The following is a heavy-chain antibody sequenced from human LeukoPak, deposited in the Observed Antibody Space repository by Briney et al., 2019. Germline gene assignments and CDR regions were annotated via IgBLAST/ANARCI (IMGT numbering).Heavy chain of an antibody. CDR1: GYTFTGYY. V-gene: IGHV1-2*02. D-gene: IGHD2-15*01. J-gene: IGHJ6*03. Sequence: ASVKVSCKASGYTFTGYYMHWVRQAPGQGLEWMGWINPNSGGTNYAQKFQGRVTMTRDTSISTAYMELSRLRSDDTAVYYCARDNCSGGSCYYMDVWGKGTTVTISS. CDR2: INPNSGGT. CDR3: ARDNCSGGSCYYMDV.